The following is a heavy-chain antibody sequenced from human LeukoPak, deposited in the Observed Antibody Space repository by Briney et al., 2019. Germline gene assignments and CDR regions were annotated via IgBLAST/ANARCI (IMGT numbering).Heavy chain of an antibody. CDR1: GYSISSGYY. CDR2: IYHSGST. Sequence: SETLSLTCTVSGYSISSGYYRGWIRQPPGKGLEWIGSIYHSGSTYYNPSLKSRVTISVDTSKNQFSLKLSSVTAADTAVYYCASADGNWFDPWGQGTLVTVSS. D-gene: IGHD4-17*01. J-gene: IGHJ5*02. V-gene: IGHV4-38-2*02. CDR3: ASADGNWFDP.